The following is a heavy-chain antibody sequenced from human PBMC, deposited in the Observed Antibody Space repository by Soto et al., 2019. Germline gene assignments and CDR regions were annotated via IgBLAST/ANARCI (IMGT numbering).Heavy chain of an antibody. CDR3: ARATVTTTYFQH. V-gene: IGHV1-18*01. Sequence: HVQLVQSGAEVKKPGASVKVSCKASGYTFTSYGISWVRQAPGQGLEWMGWISAYNGNTNYAQKLQGRVNMTTDTSTSTAYMERRSMRSDDTAVYYGARATVTTTYFQHWGQGTLVTVSS. D-gene: IGHD4-17*01. CDR2: ISAYNGNT. J-gene: IGHJ1*01. CDR1: GYTFTSYG.